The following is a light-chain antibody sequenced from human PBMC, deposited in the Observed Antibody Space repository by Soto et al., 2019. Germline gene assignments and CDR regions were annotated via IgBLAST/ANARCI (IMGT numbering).Light chain of an antibody. Sequence: EIVLTQSPGTLSLSPGERATLSCRASQSVSNNYLAWYQQKPGQAPRLLIYGASNRATGIPDRFSGSGSGTDFTLTISRLEPEDFAVYYCQQRSYWPGTFGQGTKLEIK. V-gene: IGKV3D-20*02. J-gene: IGKJ2*01. CDR1: QSVSNNY. CDR3: QQRSYWPGT. CDR2: GAS.